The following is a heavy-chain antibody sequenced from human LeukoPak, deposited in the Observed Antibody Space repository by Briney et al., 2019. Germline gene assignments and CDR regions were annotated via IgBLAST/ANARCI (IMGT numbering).Heavy chain of an antibody. Sequence: GGSVKVSCKASGYTFTAYYMHWVRQAPGQGLEWMGWINPKSGGTNYPQKFQRRVNMTRDTSISTAYMELSRLRSDDTAVYYCARGIYGGNSPLVDYWGQGTLVTVSS. D-gene: IGHD4-23*01. CDR2: INPKSGGT. CDR1: GYTFTAYY. CDR3: ARGIYGGNSPLVDY. J-gene: IGHJ4*02. V-gene: IGHV1-2*02.